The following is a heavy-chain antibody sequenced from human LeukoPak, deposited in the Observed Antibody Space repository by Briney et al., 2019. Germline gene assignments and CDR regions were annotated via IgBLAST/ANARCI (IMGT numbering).Heavy chain of an antibody. Sequence: ASVKVSCKASGGTFSSYAISWVRQASGQGLEWMGGIIPIFGTANYAQKFQGRVTITADESTSTAYMELSSLRSEDTAVYYCARNGGYCSGGSCYGRDYYYYYGMDVWGQGTTVTVSS. CDR2: IIPIFGTA. CDR3: ARNGGYCSGGSCYGRDYYYYYGMDV. J-gene: IGHJ6*02. CDR1: GGTFSSYA. D-gene: IGHD2-15*01. V-gene: IGHV1-69*01.